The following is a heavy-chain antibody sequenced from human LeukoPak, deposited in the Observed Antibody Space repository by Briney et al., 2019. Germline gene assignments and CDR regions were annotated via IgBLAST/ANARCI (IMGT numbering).Heavy chain of an antibody. CDR1: GYTFTSYD. Sequence: ASVKVSCKASGYTFTSYDINWVRQAPGQGLEWMGWMNPNSGNTGYAQKFQGRVTMTRNTSISTAYMELSSLRSEDTAVYYCARGQVDSSGWYEYYFDYWGQGTLVTVSS. D-gene: IGHD6-19*01. CDR2: MNPNSGNT. V-gene: IGHV1-8*01. CDR3: ARGQVDSSGWYEYYFDY. J-gene: IGHJ4*02.